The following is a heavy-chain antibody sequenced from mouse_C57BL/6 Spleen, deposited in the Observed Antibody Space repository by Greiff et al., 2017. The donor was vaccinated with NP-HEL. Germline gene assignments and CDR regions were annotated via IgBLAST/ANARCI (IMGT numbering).Heavy chain of an antibody. CDR2: ISSGGSYT. J-gene: IGHJ4*01. CDR1: GFTFSSYG. Sequence: EVKVVESGGDLVKPGGSLKLSCAASGFTFSSYGMSWVRQTPDKRLEWVATISSGGSYTYYPDSVKGRFTISRDNAKNTLYLQMSSLKSEDTAMDYCAQLGGDYYAMDYWGQGTSVTVSS. V-gene: IGHV5-6*01. CDR3: AQLGGDYYAMDY. D-gene: IGHD4-1*02.